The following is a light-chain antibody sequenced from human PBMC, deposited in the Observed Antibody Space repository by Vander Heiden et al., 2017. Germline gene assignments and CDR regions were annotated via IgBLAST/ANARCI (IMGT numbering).Light chain of an antibody. CDR2: INN. J-gene: IGLJ2*01. CDR1: TSNVGSNT. CDR3: AAQDDSMNVLV. V-gene: IGLV1-44*01. Sequence: QPVLTQPPSASGTPGPRVTITCSGTTSNVGSNTVYCYHHRTGASPQLLFFINNQRPSGVPDRFSGSKSGTTASPDTTLLQSEEEADYDCAAQDDSMNVLVFGGGTKLTVL.